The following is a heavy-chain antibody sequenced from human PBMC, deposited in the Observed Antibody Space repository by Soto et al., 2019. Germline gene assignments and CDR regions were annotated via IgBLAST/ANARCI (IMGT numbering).Heavy chain of an antibody. V-gene: IGHV4-39*01. CDR1: GGSIRESGLY. CDR2: IFFSGRT. CDR3: VRSLMDV. J-gene: IGHJ6*03. Sequence: SETLSLTCTVSGGSIRESGLYWGWIRQSPGKGLEWIGSIFFSGRTRYNPSLKSRVSISIDASKNQFSLNVISVTAADTGVYYCVRSLMDVWGKGTTVTVSS.